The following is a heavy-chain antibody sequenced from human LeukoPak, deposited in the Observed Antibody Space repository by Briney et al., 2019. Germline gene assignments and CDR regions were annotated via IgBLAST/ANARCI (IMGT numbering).Heavy chain of an antibody. Sequence: GGSLRLSCAASGFTFSNAWMSWVRQAPGKGLEWVGRIKSKTDGGTTDYAAPVKGRFTISRDDSKNTLYLQMNRLKTEDTAVYYCTTVEGYCSSTSCYDYWGQGTLVTVSS. V-gene: IGHV3-15*01. CDR1: GFTFSNAW. CDR2: IKSKTDGGTT. D-gene: IGHD2-2*01. J-gene: IGHJ4*02. CDR3: TTVEGYCSSTSCYDY.